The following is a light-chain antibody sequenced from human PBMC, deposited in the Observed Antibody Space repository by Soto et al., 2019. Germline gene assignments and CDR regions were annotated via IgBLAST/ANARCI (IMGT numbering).Light chain of an antibody. CDR3: QHYGSSLWT. Sequence: EIVLTQSPGTLSLSSGERATLSCRASQSVNSNYLAWYQQKPGQAPRLLIYGASSRATGLPDRFSGSGSGTDFTLTISRLEPEDFAVYYCQHYGSSLWTFGQGTKVEIK. CDR1: QSVNSNY. CDR2: GAS. V-gene: IGKV3-20*01. J-gene: IGKJ1*01.